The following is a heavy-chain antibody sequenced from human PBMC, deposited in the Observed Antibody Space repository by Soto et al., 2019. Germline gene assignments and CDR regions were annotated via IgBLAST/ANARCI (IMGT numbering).Heavy chain of an antibody. V-gene: IGHV4-34*01. J-gene: IGHJ5*02. CDR1: GGSFSGYY. D-gene: IGHD6-19*01. CDR3: ARGLMLAVAGTRWFDP. Sequence: SETLSLTCAVYGGSFSGYYWSWIRQPPGKGLEWIGEINHSGSTNYNPSLKSRVTISVDTSKNQFSLKLSSVTAADTAVYYCARGLMLAVAGTRWFDPWGQGTLVTVSS. CDR2: INHSGST.